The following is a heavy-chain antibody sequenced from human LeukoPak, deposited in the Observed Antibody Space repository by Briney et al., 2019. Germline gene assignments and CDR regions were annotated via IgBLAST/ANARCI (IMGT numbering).Heavy chain of an antibody. CDR3: ASTFIAAATPPLFDP. CDR2: IYYSGST. J-gene: IGHJ5*02. D-gene: IGHD6-13*01. Sequence: SRTLSLTCTVSGGSISGYYWSWIRQPPGKGLECIGYIYYSGSTNYNPSLKSRVTISVDTSKNQSSLKLSSVTAADTAVYCCASTFIAAATPPLFDPWGQGTLVTVSS. CDR1: GGSISGYY. V-gene: IGHV4-59*08.